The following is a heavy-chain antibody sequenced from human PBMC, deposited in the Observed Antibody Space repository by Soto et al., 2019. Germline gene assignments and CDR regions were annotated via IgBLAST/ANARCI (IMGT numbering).Heavy chain of an antibody. CDR3: AQVPRYTVTPPDDS. J-gene: IGHJ5*01. Sequence: QVQLVESGGGVVQPGRSLRLSCVASGFIFGSYGMHWVRQAPGEGLEWVAVISYDGTNKYYADSVKGRFTISRDNSKNPLGLKMNSLRAEDTAVYYCAQVPRYTVTPPDDSGAQGTLVTVSS. V-gene: IGHV3-30*18. CDR2: ISYDGTNK. CDR1: GFIFGSYG. D-gene: IGHD4-17*01.